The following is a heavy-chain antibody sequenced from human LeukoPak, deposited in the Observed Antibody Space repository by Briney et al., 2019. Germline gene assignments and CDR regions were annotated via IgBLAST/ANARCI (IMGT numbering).Heavy chain of an antibody. CDR1: GFTFSDYS. CDR2: ISSSGSAI. CDR3: ARGRSGYYYACDS. Sequence: PGGSLRLSCAASGFTFSDYSTNWVRQAPGKGLEWVSYISSSGSAIYYADSVKGRFTISRDNAKNSLYQQMNSLRAEDTAVYYCARGRSGYYYACDSWGQGTLVTVSS. V-gene: IGHV3-48*01. J-gene: IGHJ4*02. D-gene: IGHD3-22*01.